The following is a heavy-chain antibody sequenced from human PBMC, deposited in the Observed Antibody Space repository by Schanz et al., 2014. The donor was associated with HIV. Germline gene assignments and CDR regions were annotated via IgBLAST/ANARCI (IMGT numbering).Heavy chain of an antibody. J-gene: IGHJ4*02. CDR3: ARGGIWEWDQPDFDY. CDR1: GFTFSSYG. CDR2: IWYDGSNK. Sequence: QVQLVESGGGVVQPGRSLRLSCAASGFTFSSYGMHWVRQAPGKGLEWVAVIWYDGSNKYYADSVKGRFTISRDNAKTSLYLQMNSLRAEDTAVYYCARGGIWEWDQPDFDYWGQGTLVTVSS. V-gene: IGHV3-33*01. D-gene: IGHD2-15*01.